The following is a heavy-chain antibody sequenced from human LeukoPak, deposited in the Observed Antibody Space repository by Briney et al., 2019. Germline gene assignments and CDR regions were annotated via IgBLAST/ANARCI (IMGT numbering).Heavy chain of an antibody. CDR1: GYTFTGYY. D-gene: IGHD3-22*01. J-gene: IGHJ4*02. V-gene: IGHV1-2*06. CDR2: INPNSGGT. CDR3: AREATYYYDSSGYPYDY. Sequence: ASVKVSCKASGYTFTGYYMHWVRQAPGQGLEWMGRINPNSGGTNYAQKFQGRVTMTRDTSISTAYMELSRLRSDDTAVYYCAREATYYYDSSGYPYDYWGQGTLVTVSS.